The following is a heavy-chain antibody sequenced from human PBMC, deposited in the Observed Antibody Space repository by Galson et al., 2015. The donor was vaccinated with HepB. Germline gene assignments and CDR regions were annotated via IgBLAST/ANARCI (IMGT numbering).Heavy chain of an antibody. CDR1: GFTFSSYA. CDR3: ARGAGYTPKYFDY. V-gene: IGHV3-33*08. CDR2: IWSDGSNR. Sequence: SLRLSCAASGFTFSSYAMHWVRQAPGKGLEWVAIIWSDGSNRYYADSVKGRFTVFRDNSKNILYLQMNSLRAEDTAVYYCARGAGYTPKYFDYWGQGTLVTVSS. D-gene: IGHD5-24*01. J-gene: IGHJ4*02.